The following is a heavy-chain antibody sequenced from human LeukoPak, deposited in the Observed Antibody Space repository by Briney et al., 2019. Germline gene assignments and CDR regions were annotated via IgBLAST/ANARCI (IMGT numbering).Heavy chain of an antibody. V-gene: IGHV3-7*01. Sequence: GGSLRLSCAASGLTFSSYWMSWVRQAPGKGLEWVANIKQDGSEKYYVDSVKGRFTISRDNAKNSLYLQMNSLRAEDTAVYYCARENHLPLWIQLHYYGMDVWGQGTTVTVSS. CDR3: ARENHLPLWIQLHYYGMDV. CDR2: IKQDGSEK. CDR1: GLTFSSYW. J-gene: IGHJ6*02. D-gene: IGHD5-18*01.